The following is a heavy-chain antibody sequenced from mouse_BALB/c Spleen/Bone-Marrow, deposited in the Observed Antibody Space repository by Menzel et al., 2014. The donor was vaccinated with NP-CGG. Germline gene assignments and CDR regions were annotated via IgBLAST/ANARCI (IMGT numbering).Heavy chain of an antibody. Sequence: VQLQQSGPELVKPGASVRISCKASGYTFTSFYIYWVRQRPGQGLEWIGWIYPGDCTTKYNEKFKGKATLTADKSPTTASMQLSSLTSEDSAVYFCARKSQRAYDSMIYWGQETSVTVSS. V-gene: IGHV1S56*01. CDR2: IYPGDCTT. CDR3: ARKSQRAYDSMIY. D-gene: IGHD2-4*01. J-gene: IGHJ4*01. CDR1: GYTFTSFY.